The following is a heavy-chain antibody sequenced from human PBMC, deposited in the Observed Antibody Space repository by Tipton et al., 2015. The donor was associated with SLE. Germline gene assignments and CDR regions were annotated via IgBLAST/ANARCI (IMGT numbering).Heavy chain of an antibody. CDR1: GFTFSSYE. CDR2: ISSSGSTI. D-gene: IGHD3-22*01. V-gene: IGHV3-48*03. CDR3: AIVSGYYRAFDI. J-gene: IGHJ3*02. Sequence: GSLRLSCAASGFTFSSYEMNWVRQAPGKGLEWVSYISSSGSTINYADSVKDRFTISRDNAKNSLYLQMNSLRAEDTAVYYCAIVSGYYRAFDIWGQGAMVTVSS.